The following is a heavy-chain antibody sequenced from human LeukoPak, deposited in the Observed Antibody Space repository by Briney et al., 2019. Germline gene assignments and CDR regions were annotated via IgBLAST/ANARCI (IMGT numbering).Heavy chain of an antibody. Sequence: SETLSLPCTVSGGSISSGGYYWSWIRQYPGKGLEWIGSIYYSGSTYYNPSLKSRLTISVDTSNNQFSLNLSSVTAADMAVYYCAKVLRGTGNWFDPWGQGTLVTVSS. V-gene: IGHV4-31*03. J-gene: IGHJ5*02. D-gene: IGHD3-16*01. CDR2: IYYSGST. CDR1: GGSISSGGYY. CDR3: AKVLRGTGNWFDP.